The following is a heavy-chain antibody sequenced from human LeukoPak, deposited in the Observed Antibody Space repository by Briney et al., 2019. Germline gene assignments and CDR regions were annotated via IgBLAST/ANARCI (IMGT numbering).Heavy chain of an antibody. CDR3: AREGEALDY. J-gene: IGHJ4*02. CDR2: ISYDGSKK. Sequence: GGSLRLSCAASGFTFSSYAMHWVRQAPGKGLKWVAVISYDGSKKYYADSVKGRFTISRDNSKKTLYLQMNSLRAEDTAVYYCAREGEALDYWGQGTLVTVSS. CDR1: GFTFSSYA. V-gene: IGHV3-30-3*01.